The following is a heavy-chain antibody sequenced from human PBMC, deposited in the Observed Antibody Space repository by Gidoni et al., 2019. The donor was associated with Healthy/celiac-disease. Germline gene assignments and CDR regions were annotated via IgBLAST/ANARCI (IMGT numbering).Heavy chain of an antibody. Sequence: EVQLVESGGGLVQPGGSLRLPCAASGFTFSSYDMHWVRQATGKGLEWVSAIGTAGDTYYPGSVKGRFTISRKNAKNSLYLQMNSLRAGDTAVYYCARAQEAAAYDYWGQGTLVTVSS. D-gene: IGHD6-13*01. CDR1: GFTFSSYD. CDR2: IGTAGDT. J-gene: IGHJ4*02. V-gene: IGHV3-13*01. CDR3: ARAQEAAAYDY.